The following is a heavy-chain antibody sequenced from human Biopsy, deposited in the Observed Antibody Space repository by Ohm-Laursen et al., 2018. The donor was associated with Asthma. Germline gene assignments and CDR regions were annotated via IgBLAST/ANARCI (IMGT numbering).Heavy chain of an antibody. D-gene: IGHD1-26*01. V-gene: IGHV4-39*01. CDR3: ARQKLVAAEGPIDM. CDR2: IYKSGQV. Sequence: SQTLSLTCTVSGGSISSNFYYWGWIRQPPGKGLEWTGNIYKSGQVYYNLSLKSRVTISVDTSKNQFSLQLRSVTAADTAVYYCARQKLVAAEGPIDMWGQGTMVIVSS. CDR1: GGSISSNFYY. J-gene: IGHJ3*02.